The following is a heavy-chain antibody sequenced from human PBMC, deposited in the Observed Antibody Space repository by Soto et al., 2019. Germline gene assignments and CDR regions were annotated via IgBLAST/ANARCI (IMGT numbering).Heavy chain of an antibody. V-gene: IGHV3-33*01. Sequence: QVQLVESGGGVVQPGRSLRLSCAASGFTFSSYGMHWVRQAPGKGLEWVAVIWYDGSNKYYADSVKGGFTISRDNSKNKLYRQMKRLRAEDTAEYYCARDLSIQDIVVVAAAPTGYRPALDIWGQGTMVTVAT. CDR3: ARDLSIQDIVVVAAAPTGYRPALDI. CDR2: IWYDGSNK. J-gene: IGHJ3*02. D-gene: IGHD2-2*01. CDR1: GFTFSSYG.